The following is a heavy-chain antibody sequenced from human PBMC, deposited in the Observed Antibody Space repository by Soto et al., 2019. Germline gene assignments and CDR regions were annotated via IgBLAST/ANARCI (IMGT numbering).Heavy chain of an antibody. V-gene: IGHV1-3*05. D-gene: IGHD2-15*01. CDR1: GYTFTGYA. CDR2: INAGNGNT. Sequence: VQLVQSGAEEKKPGASVKVSCKASGYTFTGYAMHWVRQAPGQRLEWMGWINAGNGNTKYSQKFQGRVTITRDTSGSSAYMEVSSLRSEDMAVYYCARAVVVAADFDYGGKGTLVTVSS. CDR3: ARAVVVAADFDY. J-gene: IGHJ4*02.